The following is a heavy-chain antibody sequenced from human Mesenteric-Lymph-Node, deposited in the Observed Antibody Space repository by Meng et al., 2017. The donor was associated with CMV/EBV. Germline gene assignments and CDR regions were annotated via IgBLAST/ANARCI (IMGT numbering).Heavy chain of an antibody. D-gene: IGHD2-2*02. CDR1: GFTFSSYG. Sequence: GGSLRLSCAASGFTFSSYGMHWVRQAPGKGLEWVAFIRYDGSNKYYADSVKGRFTISRDNSKNTLYLQMNSLRAEDTAVYYCAKEGGYCSSTSCYMGYFQHWGQGTLVTVSS. CDR2: IRYDGSNK. V-gene: IGHV3-30*02. J-gene: IGHJ1*01. CDR3: AKEGGYCSSTSCYMGYFQH.